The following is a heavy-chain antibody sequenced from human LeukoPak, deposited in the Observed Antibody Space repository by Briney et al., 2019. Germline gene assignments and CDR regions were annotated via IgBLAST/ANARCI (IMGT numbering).Heavy chain of an antibody. D-gene: IGHD3-10*01. CDR1: GFTFSNYA. J-gene: IGHJ4*02. CDR3: AKGPMGRGFDY. V-gene: IGHV3-23*01. Sequence: GGSLRLSCAASGFTFSNYAMNWVRQALGKGLEWVSAISGSGGNTYYSGSVKGRFTISRDNSKNTLYLQMNSLRAEDTAIYYCAKGPMGRGFDYWGQGTLVTVSS. CDR2: ISGSGGNT.